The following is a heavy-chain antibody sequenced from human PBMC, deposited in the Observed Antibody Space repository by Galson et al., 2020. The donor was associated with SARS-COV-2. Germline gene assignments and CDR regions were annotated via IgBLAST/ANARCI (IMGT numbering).Heavy chain of an antibody. Sequence: TGGSLRLSCVTSGFTFTTYGMHWVRQAPGKGLEWVALISYDGSNIDYADSVKGRFTISRDDSKNTLYLQMDSLRTEDTAMYYCARSPFASGSYSFIVEYWGQGVLVTVSS. CDR1: GFTFTTYG. CDR3: ARSPFASGSYSFIVEY. V-gene: IGHV3-30*03. D-gene: IGHD3-10*01. J-gene: IGHJ4*02. CDR2: ISYDGSNI.